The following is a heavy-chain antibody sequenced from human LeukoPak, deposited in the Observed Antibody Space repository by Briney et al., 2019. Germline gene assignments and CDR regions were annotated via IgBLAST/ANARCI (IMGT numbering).Heavy chain of an antibody. D-gene: IGHD3-16*02. Sequence: PGGSLRLSCAASGFTFSSYSMNWVRQAPGKGLEWVSYISSSTSTIYYADSVKGRFTISRDNAKNSLYLQMNSLRAEDTAVYYCARDLRLGELSPILVEDYWGQGTLVTVSS. CDR1: GFTFSSYS. V-gene: IGHV3-48*01. CDR3: ARDLRLGELSPILVEDY. J-gene: IGHJ4*02. CDR2: ISSSTSTI.